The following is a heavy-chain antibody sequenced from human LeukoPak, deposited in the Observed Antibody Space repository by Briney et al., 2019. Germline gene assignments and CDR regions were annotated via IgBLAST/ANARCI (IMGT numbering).Heavy chain of an antibody. Sequence: SETLSLTCAVYGGSFSGYYWSWIRQPPGKGLEWIGEINHSGSTNYNPSLKSRVTISVDTSKNQFSLKLSSVTAADTAVYYCARTYYDILTGYYMWFDPWGQGTLVTVSS. CDR3: ARTYYDILTGYYMWFDP. J-gene: IGHJ5*02. V-gene: IGHV4-34*01. D-gene: IGHD3-9*01. CDR2: INHSGST. CDR1: GGSFSGYY.